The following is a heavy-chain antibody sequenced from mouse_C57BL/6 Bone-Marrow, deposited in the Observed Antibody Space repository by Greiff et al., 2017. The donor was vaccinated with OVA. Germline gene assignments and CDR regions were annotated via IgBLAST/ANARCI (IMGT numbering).Heavy chain of an antibody. D-gene: IGHD1-1*01. CDR3: APLLLRYPSYWYFDV. V-gene: IGHV14-3*01. CDR2: IDPANGNT. CDR1: GFNIKNTY. Sequence: EVQLQQSVAELVRPGASVKLSCIASGFNIKNTYMHWVQQRPEQGLEWIGRIDPANGNTKYAPKFQGKATITADTASNTAYLQLSSLTSEDTAIYYCAPLLLRYPSYWYFDVWGTGTTVTVSS. J-gene: IGHJ1*03.